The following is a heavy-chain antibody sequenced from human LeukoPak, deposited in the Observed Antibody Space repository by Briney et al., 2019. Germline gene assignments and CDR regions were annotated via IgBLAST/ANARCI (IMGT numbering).Heavy chain of an antibody. D-gene: IGHD6-19*01. J-gene: IGHJ4*02. V-gene: IGHV4-39*01. CDR3: ASAIYTVAGFDY. CDR1: GGSISSSSYH. CDR2: IYYSGST. Sequence: SETLSLTCTVSGGSISSSSYHWGWIRQPPGKGLEWIGSIYYSGSTYYNPSLKSRVTISVDTSKNQFSLKLSSVTAADTAVYYCASAIYTVAGFDYWGQGTLVTVSS.